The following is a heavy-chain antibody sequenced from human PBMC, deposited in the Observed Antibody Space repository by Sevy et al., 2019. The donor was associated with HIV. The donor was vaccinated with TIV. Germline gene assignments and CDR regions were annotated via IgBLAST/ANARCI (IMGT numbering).Heavy chain of an antibody. J-gene: IGHJ4*02. V-gene: IGHV3-7*01. Sequence: GGSLRLSCAASGFTFSRNAMSWVRQAPGKGLEWVANIRQDGNEIYYGDSVKGRFTISRDNAKNALYLQMDGLRAEDTGLYYCARRYFDLWGQGTLVTVSS. CDR3: ARRYFDL. CDR1: GFTFSRNA. CDR2: IRQDGNEI.